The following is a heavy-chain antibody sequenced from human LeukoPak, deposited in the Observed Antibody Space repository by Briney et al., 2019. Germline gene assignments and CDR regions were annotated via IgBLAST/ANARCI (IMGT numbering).Heavy chain of an antibody. CDR2: IYYSETT. J-gene: IGHJ2*01. Sequence: SETLSLTCSVSGGSISNYFWSWIRQPPGKGLECIGFIYYSETTNYNPSFKSRVTISVDTSKNQFSLKLNSVTAADTAVYYCASASTVTTVGYWYFDLWGRGTLVTVSS. D-gene: IGHD4-17*01. CDR3: ASASTVTTVGYWYFDL. V-gene: IGHV4-59*01. CDR1: GGSISNYF.